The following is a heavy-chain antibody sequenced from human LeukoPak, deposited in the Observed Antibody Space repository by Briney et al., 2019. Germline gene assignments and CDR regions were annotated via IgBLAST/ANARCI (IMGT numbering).Heavy chain of an antibody. CDR2: IKQDGSEK. Sequence: PGGSLRLSCAASGFTFSSYWMSWVRQAPGKGLEWVANIKQDGSEKYYVDSVKGRFTISRDNAKNSLYLQMNSLRAEDTAVYYCAREKGSSWYSHYYYYYGMDVWGQGTTVTVSS. CDR1: GFTFSSYW. J-gene: IGHJ6*02. CDR3: AREKGSSWYSHYYYYYGMDV. V-gene: IGHV3-7*03. D-gene: IGHD6-13*01.